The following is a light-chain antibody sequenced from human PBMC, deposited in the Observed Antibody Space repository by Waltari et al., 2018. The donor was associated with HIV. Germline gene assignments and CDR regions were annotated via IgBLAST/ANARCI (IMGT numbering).Light chain of an antibody. CDR1: QSVRSSF. CDR2: GAS. Sequence: PGERVTLSCRASQSVRSSFLNWYQQKPGQAPRLLIYGASTRATSIPARFSGRGSGTDFTLTISSVQPEDFAVHFCQQEYNLQYTFGQGTKLEIK. J-gene: IGKJ2*01. V-gene: IGKV3D-7*01. CDR3: QQEYNLQYT.